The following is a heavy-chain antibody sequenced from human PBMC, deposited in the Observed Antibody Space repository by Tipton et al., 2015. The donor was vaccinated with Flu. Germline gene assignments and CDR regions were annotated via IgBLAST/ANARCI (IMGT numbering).Heavy chain of an antibody. CDR2: INHSGST. CDR1: GGSFSGYY. CDR3: ARLYYYDSS. V-gene: IGHV4-34*01. J-gene: IGHJ4*02. D-gene: IGHD3-22*01. Sequence: TLSLTCAVHGGSFSGYYWSWIRQPPGKGLEWIGEINHSGSTNYNPSLKSRVTLSVDTSKNQFSLKLSSVTAADTAVYYCARLYYYDSSWGQGTLVTVSS.